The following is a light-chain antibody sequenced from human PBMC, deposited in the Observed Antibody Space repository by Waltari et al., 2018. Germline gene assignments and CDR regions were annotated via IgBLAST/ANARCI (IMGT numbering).Light chain of an antibody. CDR2: SNN. J-gene: IGLJ2*01. CDR1: GSNIGLNA. CDR3: ATWDDSVNGLL. V-gene: IGLV1-44*01. Sequence: QSVLTQPPSPSGTPGQRITISCSGHGSNIGLNADTWYQQVPGPAPRLLIYSNNQRPSGVPDRFSASKSGTSASLAISGLQSEDEGDYYCATWDDSVNGLLFGGGTELTV.